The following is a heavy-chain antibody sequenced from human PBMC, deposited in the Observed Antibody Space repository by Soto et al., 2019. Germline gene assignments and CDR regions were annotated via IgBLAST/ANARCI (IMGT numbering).Heavy chain of an antibody. J-gene: IGHJ5*01. CDR2: IYSSGGT. CDR1: GGASSDYC. V-gene: IGHV4-4*07. D-gene: IGHD3-3*01. CDR3: ARGQRFSDSFDP. Sequence: SVPLSLTCTVAGGASSDYCWTWIRQSAGKGLEWIGRIYSSGGTKYNPSLQSRVTMSLDTSKNQFSLRLTSVTAADTAVYYCARGQRFSDSFDPWGQGTLVNGSS.